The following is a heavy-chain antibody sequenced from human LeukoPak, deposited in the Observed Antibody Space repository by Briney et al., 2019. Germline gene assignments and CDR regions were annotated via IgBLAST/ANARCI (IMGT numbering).Heavy chain of an antibody. CDR2: IYYSGST. CDR1: GGSISSGDYY. J-gene: IGHJ4*02. CDR3: ARGFSAAAGHVDY. D-gene: IGHD6-13*01. V-gene: IGHV4-30-4*01. Sequence: TSETLSLTCTVSGGSISSGDYYWSWIRQPPGKGLEWIGYIYYSGSTYYNPSLKSRVTISVDTSKNQFSLKLSSVTAADTAVYYCARGFSAAAGHVDYWGQGTLVTISS.